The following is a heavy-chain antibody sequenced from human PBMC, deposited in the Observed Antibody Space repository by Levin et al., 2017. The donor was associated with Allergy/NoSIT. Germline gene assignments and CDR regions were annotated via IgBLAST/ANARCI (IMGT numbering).Heavy chain of an antibody. CDR1: GFTFSSYG. D-gene: IGHD6-6*01. V-gene: IGHV3-30*18. CDR2: ISYDGSNK. CDR3: AKGQLVHRGRSGPFDY. Sequence: SCAASGFTFSSYGMHWVRQAPGKGLEWVAVISYDGSNKYYADSVKGRFTISRDNSKNTLYLQMNSLRAEDTAVYYCAKGQLVHRGRSGPFDYWGQGTLVTVSS. J-gene: IGHJ4*02.